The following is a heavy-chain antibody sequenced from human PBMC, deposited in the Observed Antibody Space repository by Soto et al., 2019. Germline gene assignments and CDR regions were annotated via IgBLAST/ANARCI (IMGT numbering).Heavy chain of an antibody. J-gene: IGHJ3*02. V-gene: IGHV3-64*01. D-gene: IGHD2-2*01. CDR3: ARVCSTTSCYGAFDI. CDR2: ISGDGRST. CDR1: GFTFSTYA. Sequence: EVQLVESGGGLVQPGGSLRLSCAASGFTFSTYAMHWVRQAPGKGLEYVSLISGDGRSTYYANSVKGRFTISRDNSKXXXYLXMGSLRAEDMAVYYCARVCSTTSCYGAFDIWGQGTMVIVSS.